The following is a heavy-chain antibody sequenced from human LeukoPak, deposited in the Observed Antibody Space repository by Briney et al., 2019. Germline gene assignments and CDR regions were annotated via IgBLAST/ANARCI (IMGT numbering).Heavy chain of an antibody. D-gene: IGHD1-26*01. CDR3: ARDRHPYSASYVAFDI. J-gene: IGHJ3*02. CDR1: GFTFSSYS. V-gene: IGHV3-21*01. Sequence: GGSLRLSCAASGFTFSSYSMNWVRQAPGKGLEWVSSISSSSSYIYYADSVKGRFTISRDNATNSLYLQMNSLRAEDTAVYYCARDRHPYSASYVAFDIWGQGTMVTVSS. CDR2: ISSSSSYI.